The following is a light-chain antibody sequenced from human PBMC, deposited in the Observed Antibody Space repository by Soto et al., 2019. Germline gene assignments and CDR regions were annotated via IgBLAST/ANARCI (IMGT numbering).Light chain of an antibody. V-gene: IGKV3-15*01. Sequence: EIVRTQSPATLSVSPGERATFSCRASQSVSSNLAWYQQKPGQAPRLLIYGASIRATGIPARFSGSGSGTEFTLTISTLQSEDFAIYYCQHYNNWPPWTFGQGTKLDIK. CDR3: QHYNNWPPWT. CDR1: QSVSSN. CDR2: GAS. J-gene: IGKJ1*01.